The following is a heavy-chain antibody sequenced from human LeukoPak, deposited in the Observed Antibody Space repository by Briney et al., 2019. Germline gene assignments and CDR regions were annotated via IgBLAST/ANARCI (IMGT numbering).Heavy chain of an antibody. CDR3: ARDQEQQLVPDYYYYGMDV. CDR2: IIPIFGTA. J-gene: IGHJ6*02. CDR1: RGTFSSYA. V-gene: IGHV1-69*01. Sequence: SVKVSCKASRGTFSSYAISWVRQAPGQGLEWMGGIIPIFGTANYAQKFQGRVTITADESTSTAYMELSSLRPEDTAVYYCARDQEQQLVPDYYYYGMDVWGQGTTVTVSS. D-gene: IGHD6-13*01.